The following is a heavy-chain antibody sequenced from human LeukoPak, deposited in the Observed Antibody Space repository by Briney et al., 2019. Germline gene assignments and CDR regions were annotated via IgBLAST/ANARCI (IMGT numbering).Heavy chain of an antibody. D-gene: IGHD7-27*01. CDR1: GYTFTSYD. V-gene: IGHV1-8*01. CDR2: MSPNSGDT. Sequence: ASVKVSCKASGYTFTSYDFNWVRQATGQRPEWMGWMSPNSGDTGYAQKFKDRVTMTRNTSISTAYMELSSLRSDDTAVYYCARGPPNWGYDYWGPGTLVTVSS. CDR3: ARGPPNWGYDY. J-gene: IGHJ4*02.